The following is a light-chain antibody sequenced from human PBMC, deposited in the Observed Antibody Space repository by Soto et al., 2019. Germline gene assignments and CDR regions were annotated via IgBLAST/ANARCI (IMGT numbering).Light chain of an antibody. CDR2: AAS. CDR3: QQSYSSPPT. Sequence: DIQMTQSPSSLSASVEDRVIITCRASQSISNHLNWYQQKPGKAPKLLIFAASSLQSGVPSRFSGSRSGPDFTLTISSLQPEDFATYYCQQSYSSPPTFGGGTKVDI. V-gene: IGKV1-39*01. CDR1: QSISNH. J-gene: IGKJ4*02.